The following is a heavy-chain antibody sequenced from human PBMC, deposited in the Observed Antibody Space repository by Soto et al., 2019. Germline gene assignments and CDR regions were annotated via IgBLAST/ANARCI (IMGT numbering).Heavy chain of an antibody. Sequence: PSETLSLTCAVYGGSFSGYYWSWIRQPPGKGLEWIGEINHSGSTNYNPPLKSRVTISVDTSKNQFSLKLSSVTAADTAVYYCAGYLCGGDCYRPYAFDIWGQGTMVTVSS. J-gene: IGHJ3*02. D-gene: IGHD2-21*02. CDR3: AGYLCGGDCYRPYAFDI. V-gene: IGHV4-34*01. CDR2: INHSGST. CDR1: GGSFSGYY.